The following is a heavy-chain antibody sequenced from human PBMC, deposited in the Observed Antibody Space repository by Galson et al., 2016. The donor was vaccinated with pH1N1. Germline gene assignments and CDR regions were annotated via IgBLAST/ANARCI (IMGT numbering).Heavy chain of an antibody. CDR1: GFTVSSNY. CDR2: IYSGGRT. J-gene: IGHJ6*02. Sequence: SLRLSCAASGFTVSSNYMSWVRQAPGKGLEWVSLIYSGGRTYYADSVKGRFTISRDNSKNTLYLQMNSLRVEDTAVYYCARVGDFWSYYYYNMDVWSQGTTVTVSS. V-gene: IGHV3-53*01. CDR3: ARVGDFWSYYYYNMDV. D-gene: IGHD3-3*01.